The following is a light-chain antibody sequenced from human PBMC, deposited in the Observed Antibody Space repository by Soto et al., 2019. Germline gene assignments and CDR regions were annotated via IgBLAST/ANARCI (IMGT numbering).Light chain of an antibody. CDR3: QQFGSSPGFT. J-gene: IGKJ3*01. CDR1: QSINNRY. CDR2: AAS. Sequence: EIVLTQSPGTLSLSPGERATLSCRASQSINNRYLAWYQQKPGQAPRLLICAASSRATGIPDRFSGSGPGTDFTLTISRLEPEDVVVYYCQQFGSSPGFTFGPGTKVEIK. V-gene: IGKV3-20*01.